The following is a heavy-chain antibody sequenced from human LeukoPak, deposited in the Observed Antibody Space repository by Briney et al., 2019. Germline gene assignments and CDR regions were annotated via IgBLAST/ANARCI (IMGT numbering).Heavy chain of an antibody. CDR3: ARDHRSGGGY. J-gene: IGHJ4*02. V-gene: IGHV4-61*02. CDR1: GGSISSGSYY. D-gene: IGHD1-1*01. Sequence: SETLSLTCTVSGGSISSGSYYWSWIRQPAGTGLEWIGRIYTSGSTNYNPSLKSRVTISVDTSKNQFSLKLSSVTAADTAVYYCARDHRSGGGYWGQGTLVTVSS. CDR2: IYTSGST.